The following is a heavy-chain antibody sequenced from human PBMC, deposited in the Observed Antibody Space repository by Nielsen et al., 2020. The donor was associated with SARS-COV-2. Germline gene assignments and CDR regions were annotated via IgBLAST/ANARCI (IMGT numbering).Heavy chain of an antibody. Sequence: WIRQPPGKGLEWVSFISGSSGNTNYADSVKGRFTISRDNAKNSLYLEMNSLRAEDTAVYYCAKPFYYYDSSGYFDYWGQGTLVTVSS. CDR3: AKPFYYYDSSGYFDY. D-gene: IGHD3-22*01. V-gene: IGHV3-11*03. CDR2: ISGSSGNT. J-gene: IGHJ4*02.